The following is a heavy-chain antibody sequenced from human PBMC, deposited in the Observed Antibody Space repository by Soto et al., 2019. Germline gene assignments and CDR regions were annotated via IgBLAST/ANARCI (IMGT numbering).Heavy chain of an antibody. CDR2: IYPGDSDT. CDR1: GYSFTSYW. V-gene: IGHV5-51*01. J-gene: IGHJ4*02. CDR3: ARQIPPRPAGTFHY. Sequence: GESLKISCKGSGYSFTSYWIGWVRQMPGKGLEWMGIIYPGDSDTRYSPSFQGQVTISADKSISTAYLQWSRLKASDTPMYYCARQIPPRPAGTFHYWGPATLLTLSS. D-gene: IGHD6-6*01.